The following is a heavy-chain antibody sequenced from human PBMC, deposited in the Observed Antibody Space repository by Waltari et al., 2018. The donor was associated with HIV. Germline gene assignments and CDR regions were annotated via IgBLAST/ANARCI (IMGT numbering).Heavy chain of an antibody. J-gene: IGHJ4*02. V-gene: IGHV3-33*01. Sequence: QVQLMESGGGVVQPGRSLRLSCEASGFAFSSRGMHWVRQATGKGLGWVAVIWHDGSKKYYADSVRGRFTISRDNSNNTLHLQMNSLRAEDTAVYYGTRPKAGLLGATFDLWGQGSLVTVSS. CDR2: IWHDGSKK. D-gene: IGHD1-26*01. CDR3: TRPKAGLLGATFDL. CDR1: GFAFSSRG.